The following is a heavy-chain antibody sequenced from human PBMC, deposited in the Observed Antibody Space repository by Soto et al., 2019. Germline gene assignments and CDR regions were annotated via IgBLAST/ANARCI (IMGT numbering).Heavy chain of an antibody. CDR2: INHSGST. CDR1: GGSFSGYY. Sequence: TLSLTCAVYGGSFSGYYWSWIRQPPGKGLEWIGEINHSGSTNYKPSLKSRVTISVDTSKNQFSLKLSSVTAADTAVYYCARVGDSLFDWGEGTMVTVSA. D-gene: IGHD4-17*01. V-gene: IGHV4-34*01. J-gene: IGHJ4*02. CDR3: ARVGDSLFD.